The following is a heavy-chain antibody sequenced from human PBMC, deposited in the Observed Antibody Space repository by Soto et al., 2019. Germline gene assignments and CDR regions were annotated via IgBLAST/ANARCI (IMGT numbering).Heavy chain of an antibody. D-gene: IGHD6-13*01. Sequence: GGSMRLSCAASGFTFSSYAMSWVRQAPGKGLEWVSAISGSGGSTYYADSVKGRFTISRDNSKNTLYLQMNSLRAEDTAVYYCADSSIAAAGEYYYYYYGMDVWGQGTTVTVSS. CDR1: GFTFSSYA. CDR3: ADSSIAAAGEYYYYYYGMDV. CDR2: ISGSGGST. J-gene: IGHJ6*02. V-gene: IGHV3-23*01.